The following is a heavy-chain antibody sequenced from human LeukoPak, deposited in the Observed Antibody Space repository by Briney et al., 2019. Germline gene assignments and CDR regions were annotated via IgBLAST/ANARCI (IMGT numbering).Heavy chain of an antibody. CDR2: ISDDGSNK. V-gene: IGHV3-30*18. CDR3: AKAFSTWIQDPHDY. CDR1: GFTFSSYG. D-gene: IGHD5-18*01. Sequence: GGSLRLSCAASGFTFSSYGMHWVRQAPGKGLEWVAVISDDGSNKYYADSVKGRFTISRDNSKNTLYLQMNRMRAEDTAVYYCAKAFSTWIQDPHDYWGQGTLVTVSS. J-gene: IGHJ4*02.